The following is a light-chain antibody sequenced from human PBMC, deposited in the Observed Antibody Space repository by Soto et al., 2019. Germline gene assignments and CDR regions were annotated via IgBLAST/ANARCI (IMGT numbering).Light chain of an antibody. CDR3: SSYTLSNTLV. CDR1: SGDVGDYNY. J-gene: IGLJ3*02. V-gene: IGLV2-14*01. CDR2: EVS. Sequence: QSVLTQPASVSGSTGRPITNSCTGPSGDVGDYNYVSWYQQHPGKAPKLMISEVSNRPSGVSNRFSGSKSGSTASLTISGLQAEDEADYYCSSYTLSNTLVFGGGTKLTVL.